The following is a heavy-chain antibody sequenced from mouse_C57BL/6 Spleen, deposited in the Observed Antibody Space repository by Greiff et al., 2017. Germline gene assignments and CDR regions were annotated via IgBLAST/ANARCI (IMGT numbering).Heavy chain of an antibody. J-gene: IGHJ4*01. CDR1: GYSITSGYY. D-gene: IGHD2-1*01. V-gene: IGHV3-6*01. CDR2: ISYDGSN. CDR3: AREVLPNYAMDY. Sequence: ESGPGLVKPSQSLSLTCSVTGYSITSGYYWNWIRQFPGNKLEWMGYISYDGSNNYNPSLKNRISITRDTSKNQFFLKLNSVTTEDTATYYCAREVLPNYAMDYWGQGTSVTVSS.